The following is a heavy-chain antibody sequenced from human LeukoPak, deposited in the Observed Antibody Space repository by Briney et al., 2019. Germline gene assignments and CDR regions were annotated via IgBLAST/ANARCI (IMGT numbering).Heavy chain of an antibody. CDR2: IYYSGST. V-gene: IGHV4-59*01. Sequence: SETLSLTCTVSGGSISSYYWSWIRQPPGKGLEWIGYIYYSGSTNYNPSLKSRVTISVDTSKNQFSLKLSSVTAADTAVYYCARSPGSTFGVVITLYWYFDLWGRGTLVTVSS. CDR3: ARSPGSTFGVVITLYWYFDL. CDR1: GGSISSYY. J-gene: IGHJ2*01. D-gene: IGHD3-3*01.